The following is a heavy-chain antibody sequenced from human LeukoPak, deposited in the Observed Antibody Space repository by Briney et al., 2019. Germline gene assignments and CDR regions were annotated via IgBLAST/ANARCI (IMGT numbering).Heavy chain of an antibody. D-gene: IGHD1-1*01. V-gene: IGHV1-24*01. J-gene: IGHJ4*02. Sequence: ASVKVSCKGFGNTLTELSMHWVRQAPGKGLESMGGFAPEDGEAIYAQQFQGRLTMTEDTSTDTAYMELSSLTSEDTAVYYCTTGRRYQLYDYWGQGTLVTVSS. CDR2: FAPEDGEA. CDR3: TTGRRYQLYDY. CDR1: GNTLTELS.